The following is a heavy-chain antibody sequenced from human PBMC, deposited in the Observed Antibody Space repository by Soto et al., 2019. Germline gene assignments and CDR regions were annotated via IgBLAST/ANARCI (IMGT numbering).Heavy chain of an antibody. J-gene: IGHJ4*02. D-gene: IGHD2-15*01. CDR3: AVGYCSGGSCYSNRY. CDR2: INAGNGNT. Sequence: QVQLVQSGAEVKKPGASVKVSCKASGYTFTSYAMHWVRQAPGQRLEWMGWINAGNGNTKYSQKFQGRVTITRDTSASTAYMELSSLRSEDTDVYYCAVGYCSGGSCYSNRYWGQGTLVTVSS. V-gene: IGHV1-3*01. CDR1: GYTFTSYA.